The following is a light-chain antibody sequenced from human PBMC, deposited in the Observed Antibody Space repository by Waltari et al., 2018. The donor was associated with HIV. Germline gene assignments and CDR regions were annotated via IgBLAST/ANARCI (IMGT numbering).Light chain of an antibody. Sequence: QSALTQPASVSGSPGQSITISCTGTSSDVGGYNYLSWYQQYPGKVPKLMIYEVSNRPSGVSNRFSASKSSNTASLTISGLQAEDEAEYYCSSYTSRNTLVFGGGTKLTVL. CDR1: SSDVGGYNY. CDR3: SSYTSRNTLV. J-gene: IGLJ3*02. V-gene: IGLV2-14*01. CDR2: EVS.